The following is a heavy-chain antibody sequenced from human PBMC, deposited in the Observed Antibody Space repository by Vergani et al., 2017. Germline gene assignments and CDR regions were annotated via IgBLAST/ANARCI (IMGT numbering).Heavy chain of an antibody. D-gene: IGHD3-22*01. V-gene: IGHV4-34*01. CDR2: INHSGST. J-gene: IGHJ4*02. CDR3: ARSYYDSSGYYFHY. CDR1: GGSFSGYY. Sequence: QVQLQQWGAGLLMPSETLSLTCAVYGGSFSGYYWSWIRQPPGKGLEWIGEINHSGSTNYNPSLKSRVTISVDTSKNQFSLKLSSVTAADTAVYYCARSYYDSSGYYFHYWGQGTLVTVSS.